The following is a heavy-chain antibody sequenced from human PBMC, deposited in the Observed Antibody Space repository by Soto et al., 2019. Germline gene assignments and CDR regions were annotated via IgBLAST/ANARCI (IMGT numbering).Heavy chain of an antibody. Sequence: QVHLGESGGGVVQPGRSLRLSCAASGFTFSSYGMHWVRQAPGKWLEWVAVIWSDGSNKYYADSVKGRFTISRDNSKNTLYRQMNSLRAEDTAVYYCARASAAAGPYYVMDVWGQGTTVTVSS. J-gene: IGHJ6*02. D-gene: IGHD6-13*01. CDR2: IWSDGSNK. CDR1: GFTFSSYG. V-gene: IGHV3-33*01. CDR3: ARASAAAGPYYVMDV.